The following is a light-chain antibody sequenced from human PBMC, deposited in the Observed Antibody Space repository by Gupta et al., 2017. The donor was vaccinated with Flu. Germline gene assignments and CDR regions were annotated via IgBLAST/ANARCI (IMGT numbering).Light chain of an antibody. CDR2: QNN. Sequence: SYELTQPPSVSVSPGQTASITCSGDKLGDKYVCWSQQKPGQSPVLVIYQNNKLPSGIPKRFSVSNSGNTATLTISGTQAMDEADDYCHALDSSTVIFGGGTKLTVL. V-gene: IGLV3-1*01. J-gene: IGLJ2*01. CDR1: KLGDKY. CDR3: HALDSSTVI.